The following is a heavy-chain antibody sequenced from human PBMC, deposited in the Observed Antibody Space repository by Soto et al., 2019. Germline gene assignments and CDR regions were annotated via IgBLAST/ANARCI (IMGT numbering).Heavy chain of an antibody. Sequence: VCGGTISSGGWSRSWKQQHPGKGLEWIGYIYYSGSTYYNPSLKSRITISVDTSKNQFSLKLSSVTAADTAVYYCARDSSGYYHLDYWGQGTLVTVSS. V-gene: IGHV4-31*02. D-gene: IGHD3-22*01. CDR3: ARDSSGYYHLDY. CDR2: IYYSGST. J-gene: IGHJ4*02. CDR1: GGTISSGGWS.